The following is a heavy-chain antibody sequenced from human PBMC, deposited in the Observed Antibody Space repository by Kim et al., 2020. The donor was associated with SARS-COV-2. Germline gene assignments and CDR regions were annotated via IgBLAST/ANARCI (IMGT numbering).Heavy chain of an antibody. Sequence: SETLSLTCTVSGGSISSYYWSWIRQPPGKGLEWIGYIYYSGSTNYNPSLKSRVTISVDTSKNQFSLKLSSVTAADTAVYYCARGGAMAVERTFDYWGQGT. CDR3: ARGGAMAVERTFDY. J-gene: IGHJ4*02. V-gene: IGHV4-59*13. CDR1: GGSISSYY. D-gene: IGHD5-18*01. CDR2: IYYSGST.